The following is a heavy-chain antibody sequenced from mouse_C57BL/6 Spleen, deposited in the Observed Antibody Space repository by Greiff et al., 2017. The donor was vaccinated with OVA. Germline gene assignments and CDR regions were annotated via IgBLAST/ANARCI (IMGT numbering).Heavy chain of an antibody. Sequence: EVQLQQSGAELVRPGASVKLSCTASGFNIKDDYMHWVKQRPEQGLEWIGWIDPENGDTEYASKFQGKATITADTSSNTAYLQLSSLTSEDTAVYYCTPFITTVVARAYWGQGTLVTVSA. V-gene: IGHV14-4*01. CDR3: TPFITTVVARAY. D-gene: IGHD1-1*01. CDR2: IDPENGDT. CDR1: GFNIKDDY. J-gene: IGHJ3*01.